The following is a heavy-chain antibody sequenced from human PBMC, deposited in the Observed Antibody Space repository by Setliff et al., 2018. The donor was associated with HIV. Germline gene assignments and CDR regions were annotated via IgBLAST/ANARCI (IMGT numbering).Heavy chain of an antibody. CDR3: AKDRVSGWSNWFDP. CDR2: INPSDGFT. Sequence: ASVKVSCKASGYMFTDYYIHWVRQAPGQGLEWMGWINPSDGFTTRAQKFQGRLTMTRDTSTSTVHMDLSSLRSEDTAIYYCAKDRVSGWSNWFDPWGQGTLVTVSS. J-gene: IGHJ5*02. D-gene: IGHD6-19*01. CDR1: GYMFTDYY. V-gene: IGHV1-46*01.